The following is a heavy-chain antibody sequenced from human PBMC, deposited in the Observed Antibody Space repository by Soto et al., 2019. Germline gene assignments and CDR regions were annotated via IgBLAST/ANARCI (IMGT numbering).Heavy chain of an antibody. Sequence: PSETLSLTSTAAGGSISSYYWSCIRQPAGKGLACIGRIYTSGSTNYNPSLKSRVTKSVDTSNNQSSLKLSSVTAADTAVSYCAREDHNRDYVDYWGPGTLGT. V-gene: IGHV4-4*07. D-gene: IGHD1-20*01. J-gene: IGHJ4*02. CDR3: AREDHNRDYVDY. CDR2: IYTSGST. CDR1: GGSISSYY.